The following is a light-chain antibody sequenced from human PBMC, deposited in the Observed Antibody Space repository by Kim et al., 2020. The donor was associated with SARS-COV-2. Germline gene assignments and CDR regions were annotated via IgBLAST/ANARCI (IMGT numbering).Light chain of an antibody. CDR3: QQYGSSPPIT. CDR2: GAS. CDR1: QSVGTTY. V-gene: IGKV3-20*01. Sequence: PGEGATFSCRASQSVGTTYLAWYQQKPGQPLRLLIYGASSRAIGIPDRFSGSGSGTDFTLTISRLEPEDFGVYYCQQYGSSPPITFGQGTRLEIK. J-gene: IGKJ5*01.